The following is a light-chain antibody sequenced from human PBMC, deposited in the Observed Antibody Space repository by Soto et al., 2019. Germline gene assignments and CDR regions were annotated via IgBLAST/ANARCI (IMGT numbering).Light chain of an antibody. J-gene: IGKJ5*01. CDR3: QQYGGSPPVT. V-gene: IGKV3-20*01. CDR2: GAS. Sequence: EIVLTQSPGTLSLSPGERATLSCRASQSVDSNYLAWYQQRPGQAPRLLIYGASSRATGIPDRFSGSVSGTDFTLTITRLKPEDFAVYFCQQYGGSPPVTFGQGTRLDIK. CDR1: QSVDSNY.